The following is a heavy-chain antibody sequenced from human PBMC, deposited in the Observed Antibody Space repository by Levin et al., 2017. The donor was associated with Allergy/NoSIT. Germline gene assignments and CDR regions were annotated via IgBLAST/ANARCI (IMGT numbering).Heavy chain of an antibody. J-gene: IGHJ5*02. CDR2: IYSSGST. CDR3: ARGLSVAAADWFDP. Sequence: TSETLSLTCTVSGGSISSYHWSWIRQPAAKRLEWIGRIYSSGSTDYNPSLRSRVTMSVDTSKNQFSLKLTSVTAADTAVYYCARGLSVAAADWFDPWGQGILVTVSS. D-gene: IGHD6-13*01. CDR1: GGSISSYH. V-gene: IGHV4-4*07.